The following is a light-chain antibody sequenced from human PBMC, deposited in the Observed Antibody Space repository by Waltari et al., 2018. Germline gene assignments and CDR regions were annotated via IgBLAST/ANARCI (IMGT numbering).Light chain of an antibody. Sequence: QSALTQPASVSGSPGQSITISCTGTSSDVGTYNLVSWYQQHPGKAPKLMLYEVTNRPAGGCNRFSGSKSGNKASLTISGLQAEDEAEYYCCSFAGSSTYYVFGTGTKVTVL. J-gene: IGLJ1*01. CDR3: CSFAGSSTYYV. CDR1: SSDVGTYNL. V-gene: IGLV2-23*02. CDR2: EVT.